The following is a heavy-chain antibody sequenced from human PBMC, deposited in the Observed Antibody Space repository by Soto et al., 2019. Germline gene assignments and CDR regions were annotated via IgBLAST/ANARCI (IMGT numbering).Heavy chain of an antibody. CDR3: AKPRNVDTAMHGMDV. CDR2: ISYDGSNK. V-gene: IGHV3-30*18. J-gene: IGHJ6*02. CDR1: GFTFSSYS. D-gene: IGHD5-18*01. Sequence: VQLVESGGGLVKPGGSLRLSCAASGFTFSSYSMHWVRQAPGKGLEWVAVISYDGSNKYYADSVKGRFTISRDNSKNTLYLQMNSLRAEDTAVYYCAKPRNVDTAMHGMDVWGQGTTVTVSS.